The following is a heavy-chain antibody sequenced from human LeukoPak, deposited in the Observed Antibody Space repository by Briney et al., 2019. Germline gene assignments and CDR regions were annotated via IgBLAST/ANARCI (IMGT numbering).Heavy chain of an antibody. CDR2: INHSGST. CDR1: GGSFSGYY. CDR3: ARLSGEPQLDY. Sequence: SETLSLTCAVYGGSFSGYYWSWIRQPPGKGLEWIGEINHSGSTNYNPSLKSRVTISVDTSKNQFSLKLSSVTAADTAVYYCARLSGEPQLDYWGQGTLVTVSS. J-gene: IGHJ4*02. D-gene: IGHD1-14*01. V-gene: IGHV4-34*01.